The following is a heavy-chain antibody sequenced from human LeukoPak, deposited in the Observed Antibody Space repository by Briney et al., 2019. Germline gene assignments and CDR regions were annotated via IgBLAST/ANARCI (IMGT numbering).Heavy chain of an antibody. V-gene: IGHV4-4*02. CDR1: GGSISSSNW. Sequence: SETLSLTCAVSGGSISSSNWWSWVRQPPGKGLEWIGEICHSGSTNYNPSLKGRVTISVDKSKNQFSLKLSSVTAADTAVYYCARDNDDYGDYYYGMDVWGQGTTVTVSS. CDR3: ARDNDDYGDYYYGMDV. J-gene: IGHJ6*02. CDR2: ICHSGST. D-gene: IGHD4-17*01.